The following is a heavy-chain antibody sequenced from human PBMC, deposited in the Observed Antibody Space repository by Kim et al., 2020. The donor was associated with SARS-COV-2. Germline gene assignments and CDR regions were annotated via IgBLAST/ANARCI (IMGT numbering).Heavy chain of an antibody. CDR3: ARDGSTGLTTALWY. CDR1: GFSFDYFW. J-gene: IGHJ4*02. V-gene: IGHV3-7*05. CDR2: INKDGSGK. D-gene: IGHD2-21*01. Sequence: GGSLRLSCAASGFSFDYFWFSWVRQTPGKGLEWVANINKDGSGKYYVDSVKGRFTISRDNAKNSLYLQMNSLRAEDTAVYYWARDGSTGLTTALWYWGQGTLVTVSS.